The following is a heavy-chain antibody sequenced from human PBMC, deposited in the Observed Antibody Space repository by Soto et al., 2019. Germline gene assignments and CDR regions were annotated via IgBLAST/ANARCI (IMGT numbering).Heavy chain of an antibody. D-gene: IGHD5-18*01. CDR3: ARNSRGYSYGYFDY. J-gene: IGHJ4*02. CDR1: CYTFTSYG. Sequence: SVQVSLKASCYTFTSYGISWVRQAPGQGLEWMGWISAYNGNTNYAQKLQGRVTMTTDTSTSTAYMELRSLRSDDTAVYYCARNSRGYSYGYFDYWGQGTLVTVSS. V-gene: IGHV1-18*04. CDR2: ISAYNGNT.